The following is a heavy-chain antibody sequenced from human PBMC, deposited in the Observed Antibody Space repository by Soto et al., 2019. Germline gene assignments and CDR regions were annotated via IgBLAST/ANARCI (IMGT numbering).Heavy chain of an antibody. J-gene: IGHJ6*02. CDR2: IYHSDSA. D-gene: IGHD3-16*01. Sequence: QVQLQESGPGLVKPSETLSLTCTVSGGSISSYCWCWSRLPPGQGMDYNGYIYHSDSANYNPTLASRDTPSPDTFKNQVSLKLRSVSAANTGVYYAARGLWEPGGYGMDVWGQGTAVTVS. V-gene: IGHV4-59*12. CDR1: GGSISSYC. CDR3: ARGLWEPGGYGMDV.